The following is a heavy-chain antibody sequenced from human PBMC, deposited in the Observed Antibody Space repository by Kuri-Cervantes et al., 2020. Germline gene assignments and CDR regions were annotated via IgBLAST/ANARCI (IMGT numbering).Heavy chain of an antibody. CDR1: GFTFSSYG. J-gene: IGHJ4*02. Sequence: GESLKISCAASGFTFSSYGMHWVRQAPGKGLEWVAFIRYDGSNKYYADSVKGRFTISRDNSKNTLYLQMNSLRAEDTAVYYCATRGYSGYVDGFDNWGQGTLVTVSS. CDR2: IRYDGSNK. D-gene: IGHD5-12*01. CDR3: ATRGYSGYVDGFDN. V-gene: IGHV3-30*02.